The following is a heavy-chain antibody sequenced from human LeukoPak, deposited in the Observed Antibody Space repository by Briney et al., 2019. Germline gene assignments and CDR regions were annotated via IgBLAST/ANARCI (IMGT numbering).Heavy chain of an antibody. Sequence: PSETLSLTCAVYGGSFSGYYWSWIRQPPGKGLEWIGEINHSGSTNYNPSLKSRVTISVDTSKNQFSLKLSSVTAADTAVYYCAREKLWGDAFDIWGQGTMVTVSS. CDR1: GGSFSGYY. CDR3: AREKLWGDAFDI. CDR2: INHSGST. J-gene: IGHJ3*02. D-gene: IGHD2-21*01. V-gene: IGHV4-34*01.